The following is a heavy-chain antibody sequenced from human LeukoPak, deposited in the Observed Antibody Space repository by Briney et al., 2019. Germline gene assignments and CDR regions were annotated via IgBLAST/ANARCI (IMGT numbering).Heavy chain of an antibody. V-gene: IGHV3-21*01. D-gene: IGHD6-19*01. CDR1: GFTFSSYS. CDR2: ISSSSSYI. J-gene: IGHJ4*02. Sequence: GGSLRLSCAASGFTFSSYSMNWVRQAPGKGLEWVSSISSSSSYIYYADSVKGRFTISRDNAKNSLYLQMNSLRAEDTAVYYCAKKAVAGTMHLDYWGQGTLVTVSS. CDR3: AKKAVAGTMHLDY.